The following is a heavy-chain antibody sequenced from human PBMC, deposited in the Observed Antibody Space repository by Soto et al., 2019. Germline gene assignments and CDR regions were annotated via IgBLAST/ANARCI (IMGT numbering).Heavy chain of an antibody. CDR2: ISYDGSNK. CDR1: GFTFSSYG. J-gene: IGHJ6*02. Sequence: PWGSLRLSCAASGFTFSSYGMHWVRQAPGKGLEWVAVISYDGSNKYYADSVKGRFTISRDNSKNTLYLQMNSLRAEDTAVYYCAKLNGYSSGWKADDYYYYYGMDVWGQGTTVTVSS. V-gene: IGHV3-30*18. CDR3: AKLNGYSSGWKADDYYYYYGMDV. D-gene: IGHD6-19*01.